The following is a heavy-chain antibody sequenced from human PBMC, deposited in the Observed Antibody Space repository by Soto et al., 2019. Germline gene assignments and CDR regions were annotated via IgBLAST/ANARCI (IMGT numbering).Heavy chain of an antibody. CDR2: IWYHGSQE. D-gene: IGHD3-22*01. CDR3: ATDSSSGVYAFEV. V-gene: IGHV3-33*01. CDR1: GFTFRNYG. Sequence: QVQLVESGGCVVQPGRSLRLSCAASGFTFRNYGMHWVRQAPGKGLEWVAVIWYHGSQEYYAESVKGRFIISRDNSKDTLYVQMSRLRDEDTAVYYCATDSSSGVYAFEVWGQGAMVTVSS. J-gene: IGHJ3*01.